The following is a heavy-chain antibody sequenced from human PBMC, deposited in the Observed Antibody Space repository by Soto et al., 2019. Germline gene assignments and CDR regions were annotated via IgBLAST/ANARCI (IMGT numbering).Heavy chain of an antibody. CDR1: GFTFSSYA. Sequence: DVQLLESGGGLVQPEGSLRLSCAASGFTFSSYAMGWVRQGPGKGLEWVAVVSIGGSTHYADSVRGRFTISRDNSKNTLSMPMNSLPAEDTAVYFCAKLRGAGGHFEYWGQVALVTVSS. CDR2: VSIGGST. D-gene: IGHD2-15*01. CDR3: AKLRGAGGHFEY. V-gene: IGHV3-23*01. J-gene: IGHJ4*02.